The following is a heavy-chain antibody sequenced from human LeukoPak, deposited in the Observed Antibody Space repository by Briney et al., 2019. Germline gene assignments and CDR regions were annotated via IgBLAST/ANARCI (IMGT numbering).Heavy chain of an antibody. J-gene: IGHJ6*02. CDR2: IYYSGST. D-gene: IGHD4-11*01. Sequence: PSETLSLTCTVSGGSISSYYWSWIRQPPGKGLEWIGYIYYSGSTNYNPSLKSRVTISVDTSKNQFSLKLSSVTAADTAVYYCARHTVWAGYYYYYGMDVWDQGTTVTVSS. CDR1: GGSISSYY. CDR3: ARHTVWAGYYYYYGMDV. V-gene: IGHV4-59*08.